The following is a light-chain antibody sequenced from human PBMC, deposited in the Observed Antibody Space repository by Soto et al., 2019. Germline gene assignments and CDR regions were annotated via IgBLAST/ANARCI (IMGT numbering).Light chain of an antibody. CDR2: DVS. V-gene: IGLV2-11*01. CDR3: SSYAGINTLV. Sequence: QSALTQPRSVSGSPGQSVAISCTGTSSDVGAYNYVSWYQQHPGKAPKVMIYDVSKRPSGVPDRFSGSKSGNTASLTVSGLQAEDEADYHCSSYAGINTLVFGGGTKLTVL. J-gene: IGLJ2*01. CDR1: SSDVGAYNY.